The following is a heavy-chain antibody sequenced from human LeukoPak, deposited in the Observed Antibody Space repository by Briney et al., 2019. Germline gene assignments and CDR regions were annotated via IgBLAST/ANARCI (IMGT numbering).Heavy chain of an antibody. Sequence: SGGSLRLSCAASGFTFSSHWMHWVRQAPGKGLVWVSRINSDGSITSYADSVKGRFTISRDIAKDTLYLQMNSLRAEDAAVYYCASPMWDTAIHDYWGQGTLVTVSS. V-gene: IGHV3-74*01. J-gene: IGHJ4*02. CDR2: INSDGSIT. CDR1: GFTFSSHW. D-gene: IGHD5-18*01. CDR3: ASPMWDTAIHDY.